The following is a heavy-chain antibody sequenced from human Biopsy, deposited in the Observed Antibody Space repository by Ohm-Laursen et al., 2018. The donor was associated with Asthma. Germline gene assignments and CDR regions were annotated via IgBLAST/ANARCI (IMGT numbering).Heavy chain of an antibody. CDR1: GFSLRNARMG. V-gene: IGHV2-26*01. CDR2: IFSNDEK. Sequence: TQTLTLTCTVSGFSLRNARMGATWIRQPPGKALEWLAHIFSNDEKSYSTSLKSRITISKDTAKSQVVLTMSNMDPVDTATYYCARVVNYDFRSGYWFDPWGQGTLVTVSP. CDR3: ARVVNYDFRSGYWFDP. D-gene: IGHD3-3*01. J-gene: IGHJ5*02.